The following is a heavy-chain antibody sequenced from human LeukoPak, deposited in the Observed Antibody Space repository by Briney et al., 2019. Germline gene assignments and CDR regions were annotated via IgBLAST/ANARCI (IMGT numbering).Heavy chain of an antibody. V-gene: IGHV4-34*01. CDR3: ARELRPMTTVTTFQAFDI. Sequence: PSETLSLTCAVYGGSFSGYYWSWIRQPPGKGLEWIGEINHSGSTNYNPSLKSRVTISVDTSKNQFSLKLSSVTAADTAVYYCARELRPMTTVTTFQAFDIWGQGTMVTVSS. J-gene: IGHJ3*02. CDR1: GGSFSGYY. D-gene: IGHD4-17*01. CDR2: INHSGST.